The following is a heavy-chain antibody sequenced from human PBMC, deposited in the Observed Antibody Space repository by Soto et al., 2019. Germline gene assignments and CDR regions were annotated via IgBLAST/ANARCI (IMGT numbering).Heavy chain of an antibody. CDR1: GGTFSSYA. J-gene: IGHJ6*02. D-gene: IGHD3-10*01. CDR3: ARNYYGSGSYPEDYYYGMDV. Sequence: SVKVSCKASGGTFSSYAISWVRQAPGQGLEWMGGIIPIFGTANYAQKFQGRVTITADESTSTAYMELSSLRSEDTAVYYCARNYYGSGSYPEDYYYGMDVWGQGTTVTVS. V-gene: IGHV1-69*13. CDR2: IIPIFGTA.